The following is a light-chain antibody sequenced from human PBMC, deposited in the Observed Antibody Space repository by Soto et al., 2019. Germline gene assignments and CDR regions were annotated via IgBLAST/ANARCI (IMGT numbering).Light chain of an antibody. CDR3: QQTYSTLWT. CDR1: QNINSQ. CDR2: AAS. J-gene: IGKJ1*01. V-gene: IGKV1-39*01. Sequence: DIQMTQSPSSLSASVGDRVTITCRASQNINSQLHWYQQKPGKAPNLLIYAASTLESGVSSRFSGSGSGTDFTLTISSLQPEDFTTYYCQQTYSTLWTFGQGTKVEIK.